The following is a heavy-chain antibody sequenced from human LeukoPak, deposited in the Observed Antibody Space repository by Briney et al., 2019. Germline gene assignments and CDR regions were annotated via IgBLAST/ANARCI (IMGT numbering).Heavy chain of an antibody. V-gene: IGHV4-39*01. J-gene: IGHJ3*02. Sequence: PSETLSLTCTVSGGSISSSSYYWGWIRQPPGKGLEWIGSIYYSGSTYYNPSLKSRVTISVDTSKNQFSLKLSSVTAADTAVYYCARPPTVNYAFDIWGQGTMVTVSS. CDR3: ARPPTVNYAFDI. CDR1: GGSISSSSYY. D-gene: IGHD4-17*01. CDR2: IYYSGST.